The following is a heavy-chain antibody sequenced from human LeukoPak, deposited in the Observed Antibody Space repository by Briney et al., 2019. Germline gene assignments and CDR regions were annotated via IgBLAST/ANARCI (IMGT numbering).Heavy chain of an antibody. CDR3: VRYCSHISCQPYGMDV. V-gene: IGHV3-74*01. J-gene: IGHJ6*04. Sequence: PGGSLRLSCAASGFTFSDYWMHWVRQAPGKGLVWVSHVNSDETTTNYADSVEGRFTISRDNAKNTLFLQMNSLRAEDTAVYYCVRYCSHISCQPYGMDVWGKGTTVTVSS. CDR1: GFTFSDYW. D-gene: IGHD2-15*01. CDR2: VNSDETTT.